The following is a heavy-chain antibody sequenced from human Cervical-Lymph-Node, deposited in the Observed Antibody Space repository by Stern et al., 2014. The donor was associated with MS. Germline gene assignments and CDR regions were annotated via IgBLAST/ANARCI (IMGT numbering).Heavy chain of an antibody. D-gene: IGHD5-24*01. Sequence: VQLVQSGAEVKKPGASVKVSCKASGYTFTGYYIHWVRQAPGQGLEWMGWIIPNNGDTNYAQNFQGRVTMTRDTSISTAYMELSRLRSDDKAVYYCAKDGYNYWGQGTLVTVSS. CDR3: AKDGYNY. CDR2: IIPNNGDT. J-gene: IGHJ4*02. V-gene: IGHV1-2*02. CDR1: GYTFTGYY.